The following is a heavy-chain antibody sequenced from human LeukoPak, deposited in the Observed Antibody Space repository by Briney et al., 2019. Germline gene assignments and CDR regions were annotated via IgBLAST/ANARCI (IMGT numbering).Heavy chain of an antibody. CDR3: ARLYSRVGPFDY. CDR1: GYTFNTYG. V-gene: IGHV1-18*01. D-gene: IGHD5-18*01. CDR2: ISGYNGKT. Sequence: ASVKVSCKASGYTFNTYGITWVRQAPGQGLEWMGWISGYNGKTKYAQKLQDRVTMTTDTSTTTAYMELRSLRSDDTAVYYCARLYSRVGPFDYWGQGTLVTVSS. J-gene: IGHJ4*02.